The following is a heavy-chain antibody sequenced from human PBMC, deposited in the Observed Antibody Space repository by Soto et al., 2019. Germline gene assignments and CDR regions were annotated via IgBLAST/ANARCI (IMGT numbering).Heavy chain of an antibody. V-gene: IGHV3-33*01. D-gene: IGHD3-3*01. CDR1: GFTFSAYS. CDR3: ARDWTNDY. J-gene: IGHJ4*02. Sequence: QVHLVESGGGVVQPGGSLRLSCAASGFTFSAYSMHWIRQAPGKGLEWVAVIWYGGSNEYFAESVRGRFSISRDNTKNILYLHMDSLRVEDTAVYYCARDWTNDYWGQGTLVTVSS. CDR2: IWYGGSNE.